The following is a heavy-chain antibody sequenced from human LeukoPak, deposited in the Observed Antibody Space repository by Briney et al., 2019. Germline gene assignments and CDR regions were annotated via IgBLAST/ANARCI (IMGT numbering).Heavy chain of an antibody. CDR3: ATDRGTVTTFGY. Sequence: ASVKVSCKASGGTFSSYAISWVRQAPGQGLEWMGWINPNSGGTNYAQKFQGRVTMTRDTSISTAYMELSSLRSEDTAVYYCATDRGTVTTFGYWGQGTLVTVSS. J-gene: IGHJ4*02. D-gene: IGHD4-17*01. CDR1: GGTFSSYA. CDR2: INPNSGGT. V-gene: IGHV1-2*02.